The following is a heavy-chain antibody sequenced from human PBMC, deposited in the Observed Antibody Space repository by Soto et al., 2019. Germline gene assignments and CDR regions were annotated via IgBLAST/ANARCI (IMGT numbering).Heavy chain of an antibody. CDR1: GGSISSSSYY. Sequence: PSETLSLTCTVSGGSISSSSYYWGWIRQPPGKGLEWIGSIYYSGSTYYNPSLKSRVTISVDTSKNQFSLKLSSVTAADTAVYYCARDIRMITFGGVIVRGYWFDPWGQGTLVTVSS. V-gene: IGHV4-39*07. J-gene: IGHJ5*02. D-gene: IGHD3-16*02. CDR3: ARDIRMITFGGVIVRGYWFDP. CDR2: IYYSGST.